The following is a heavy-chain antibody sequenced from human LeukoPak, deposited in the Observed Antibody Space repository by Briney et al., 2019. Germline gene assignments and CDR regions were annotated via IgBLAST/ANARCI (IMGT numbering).Heavy chain of an antibody. CDR1: GFTFSSYW. Sequence: GGSLRLSCAASGFTFSSYWMSWVREAPGKGLEWVSVIYSGGSTYYADSMKGRFAISRDSSKNTLFLQMNSLRAEDTAVYYCARSYSNHLFGMDVWGQGTTVTVS. CDR2: IYSGGST. J-gene: IGHJ6*02. CDR3: ARSYSNHLFGMDV. D-gene: IGHD4-11*01. V-gene: IGHV3-66*01.